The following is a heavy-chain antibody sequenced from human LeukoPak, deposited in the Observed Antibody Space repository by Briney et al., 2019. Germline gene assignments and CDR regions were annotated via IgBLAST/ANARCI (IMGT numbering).Heavy chain of an antibody. Sequence: GGSLRLSCAASGFTFSSYDMHWVRQATGKGLEWVSAIGTAGDTYYPGSVKGRFTISRENAKNSLYLQMNSLRAGDTAVYYCARSRGSSGWFDYRGQGTLVTVSS. J-gene: IGHJ4*02. CDR3: ARSRGSSGWFDY. D-gene: IGHD6-19*01. CDR2: IGTAGDT. CDR1: GFTFSSYD. V-gene: IGHV3-13*01.